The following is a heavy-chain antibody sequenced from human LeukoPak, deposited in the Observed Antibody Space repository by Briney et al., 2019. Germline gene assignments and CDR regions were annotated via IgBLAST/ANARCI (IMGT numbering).Heavy chain of an antibody. J-gene: IGHJ5*02. CDR2: INAGNGNT. D-gene: IGHD6-19*01. V-gene: IGHV1-3*01. CDR1: GYTFTSYA. CDR3: ARDSWSSGWYNWFDP. Sequence: GASVKASCKASGYTFTSYAMHWVSQAPGQRLEWMGWINAGNGNTKYSQKFQGRVTITRDTSASTAYMELSSLRSEDTAVYYCARDSWSSGWYNWFDPWGQGTLVTVSS.